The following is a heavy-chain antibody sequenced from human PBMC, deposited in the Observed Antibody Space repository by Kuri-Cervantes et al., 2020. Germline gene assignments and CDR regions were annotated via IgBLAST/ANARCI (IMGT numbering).Heavy chain of an antibody. Sequence: SETLSLTCTVSGGSISSSGYYWGWIRQPPGKGLEWIGYIYYSGSTKYNPSLKSRATISLDTSKNQFSLKLTSVTAADTAVYYCARGNPSRVYYYYYMDVWGKGTTVTVSS. CDR3: ARGNPSRVYYYYYMDV. D-gene: IGHD6-13*01. CDR2: IYYSGST. CDR1: GGSISSSGYY. J-gene: IGHJ6*03. V-gene: IGHV4-61*08.